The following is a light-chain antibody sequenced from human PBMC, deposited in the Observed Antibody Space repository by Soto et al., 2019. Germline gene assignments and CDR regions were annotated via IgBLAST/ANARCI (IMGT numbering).Light chain of an antibody. CDR3: QQRSNWPPLT. Sequence: EIVLTQSPATLSVSPGERATLSCRASQNVSRILAWYQRRPGQAPRLVIYDTSKRASDTPARFSGSGSGTDFTLTISSLEPEDVAVYYCQQRSNWPPLTFGGGTKVEIK. J-gene: IGKJ4*01. CDR1: QNVSRI. V-gene: IGKV3-11*01. CDR2: DTS.